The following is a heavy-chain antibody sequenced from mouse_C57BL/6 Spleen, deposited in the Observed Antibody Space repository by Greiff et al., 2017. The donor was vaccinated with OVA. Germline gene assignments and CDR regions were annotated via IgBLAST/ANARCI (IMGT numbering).Heavy chain of an antibody. CDR1: GYAFSSSW. Sequence: QVQLQQSGPELVKPGASVKISCKASGYAFSSSWMNWVKQRPGKGLEWIGRIYPGDGDTNYNGKFKGKATLTVDKSSSTAYMELRSLTAEDTAVYYCARSPSDAWCAYWGQGTLVTVSA. CDR3: ARSPSDAWCAY. V-gene: IGHV1-82*01. CDR2: IYPGDGDT. J-gene: IGHJ3*01.